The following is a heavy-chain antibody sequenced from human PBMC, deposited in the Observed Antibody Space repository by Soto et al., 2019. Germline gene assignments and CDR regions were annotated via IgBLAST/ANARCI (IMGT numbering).Heavy chain of an antibody. CDR2: MHANTGLT. Sequence: QVQLVQSGAEVKKPGASVKVSCKASGSTFSTLDLNWVRQAPGQGLDWMGWMHANTGLTGHAQKFQGRVSMTRDNSISTAYMELSSLRADDTAVYYCARYIFGQGFISWGQGTLVTVSS. V-gene: IGHV1-8*01. J-gene: IGHJ4*02. CDR3: ARYIFGQGFIS. D-gene: IGHD3-10*01. CDR1: GSTFSTLD.